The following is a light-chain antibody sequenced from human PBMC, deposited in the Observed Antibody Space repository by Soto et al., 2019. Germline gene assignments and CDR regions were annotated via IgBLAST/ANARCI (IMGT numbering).Light chain of an antibody. J-gene: IGKJ1*01. V-gene: IGKV1-5*01. CDR1: QSISSW. CDR3: QQYNSYSRWT. CDR2: DAS. Sequence: DIQMTQSPSTLSASVGDRVTITCRASQSISSWLAWYQQKPGKAPKLLIYDASSLESGVPSRFSGSGSGTEFTLTISRLQPDDFATYYCQQYNSYSRWTFGQGTKVEIK.